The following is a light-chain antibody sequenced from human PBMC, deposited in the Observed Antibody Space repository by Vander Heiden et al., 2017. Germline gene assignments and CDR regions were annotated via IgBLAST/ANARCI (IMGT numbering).Light chain of an antibody. J-gene: IGKJ4*01. Sequence: EIVLTQSPAPLSLFPGGRATPSCRASQSVSSYLAWYQQKPGQAPRLLIYDASNRATGIPARFSGSGSGTDFTLTISSLEPEDFAVYYCQQRSNWPPFTFGGGTKVEIK. V-gene: IGKV3-11*01. CDR2: DAS. CDR1: QSVSSY. CDR3: QQRSNWPPFT.